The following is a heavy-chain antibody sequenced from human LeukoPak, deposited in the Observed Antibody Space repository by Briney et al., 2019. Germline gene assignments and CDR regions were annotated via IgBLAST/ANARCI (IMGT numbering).Heavy chain of an antibody. D-gene: IGHD1-20*01. CDR2: ISAYNGNT. CDR1: GYTFIDHY. CDR3: ASFNWNDAAGAFDI. J-gene: IGHJ3*02. V-gene: IGHV1-18*04. Sequence: ASVKVSCKPSGYTFIDHYLHWVRQAPGQGLEWMGWISAYNGNTNYAQKLQGRVTMTTDTSASTAYMELRSLRSDDTAVYYCASFNWNDAAGAFDIWGQGTMVTVSS.